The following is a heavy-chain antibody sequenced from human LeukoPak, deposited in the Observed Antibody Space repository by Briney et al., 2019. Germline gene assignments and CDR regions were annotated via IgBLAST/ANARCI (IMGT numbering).Heavy chain of an antibody. J-gene: IGHJ5*02. CDR1: GFTFSTYL. Sequence: GGSLRLSCVASGFTFSTYLMHWVRQAPGKGLVWVSRINTDGSITTYADSVKGRFTTSRDNAKNTLYLQMNSLRDEDTAVYYCASLGTLVPWGQGPLVTVSS. D-gene: IGHD3-9*01. V-gene: IGHV3-74*01. CDR2: INTDGSIT. CDR3: ASLGTLVP.